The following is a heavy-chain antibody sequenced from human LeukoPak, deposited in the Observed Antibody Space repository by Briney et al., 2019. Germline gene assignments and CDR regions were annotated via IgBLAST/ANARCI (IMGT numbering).Heavy chain of an antibody. CDR1: GFTFSSYA. CDR3: AKGPTSSYYYYYYMDV. V-gene: IGHV3-23*01. D-gene: IGHD6-6*01. Sequence: TGGSLRLSCAASGFTFSSYAMSWVRQAPGKGLEWVSAISGSGGSTYYADSVKGRFTISRDNSKNTLYLQMNSLRAEDTAVYYCAKGPTSSYYYYYYMDVWGKGTTVTVSS. CDR2: ISGSGGST. J-gene: IGHJ6*03.